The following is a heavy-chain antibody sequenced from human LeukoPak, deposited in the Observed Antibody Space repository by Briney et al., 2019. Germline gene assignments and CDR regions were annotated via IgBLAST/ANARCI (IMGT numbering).Heavy chain of an antibody. J-gene: IGHJ4*02. Sequence: GGSLRLSYAASGFTFSSYSMNWVRQAPGKGLEWVSAISGSGGSTYYADSVKGRFTISRDNSKNTLYLQMNSLRAEDTAVYYCAKDLGDYYDSSGYPYWGQGTLVTVSS. CDR2: ISGSGGST. D-gene: IGHD3-22*01. CDR1: GFTFSSYS. V-gene: IGHV3-23*01. CDR3: AKDLGDYYDSSGYPY.